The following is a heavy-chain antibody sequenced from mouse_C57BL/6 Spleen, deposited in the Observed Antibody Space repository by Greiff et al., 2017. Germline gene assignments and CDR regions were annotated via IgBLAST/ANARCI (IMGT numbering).Heavy chain of an antibody. CDR2: LFPGSGGT. Sequence: VQLQQSGAELMKPGASVKLSCKATGYTFTGYWIEWVKQRPGQGLEWIGGLFPGSGGTNYNGKFKGKATFTADTSSNTAYMQLSSLTTEDAAIYYCARSGGHFDYWGQGTTLTVSS. CDR3: ARSGGHFDY. V-gene: IGHV1-9*01. J-gene: IGHJ2*01. CDR1: GYTFTGYW.